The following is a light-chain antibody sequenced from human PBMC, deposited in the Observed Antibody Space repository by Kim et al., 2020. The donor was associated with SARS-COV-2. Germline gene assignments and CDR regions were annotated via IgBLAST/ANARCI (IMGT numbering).Light chain of an antibody. CDR3: HAWDSSTYV. V-gene: IGLV3-1*01. CDR2: QDN. CDR1: KLGDKY. Sequence: SYELTQPPSVSVSPGQTASITCSGDKLGDKYACWYQQKPGQSPVLVIYQDNMRPSGIPERFSGSNSGNTATLTISGTQAMDEADYYCHAWDSSTYV. J-gene: IGLJ1*01.